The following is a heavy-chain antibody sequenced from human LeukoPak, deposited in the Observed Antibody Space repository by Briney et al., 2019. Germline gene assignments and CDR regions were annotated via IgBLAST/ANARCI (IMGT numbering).Heavy chain of an antibody. CDR3: ARELRDAFDI. V-gene: IGHV4-59*01. CDR1: GGPISSYY. CDR2: IYYSGST. Sequence: PSETLSLTCTVSGGPISSYYWSWIRQPPGKGLEWIGYIYYSGSTNYNPSLKSRVTLSVDTSKNQFSLKLSSVTAADTAVYYCARELRDAFDIWGQGTMVTVSS. J-gene: IGHJ3*02.